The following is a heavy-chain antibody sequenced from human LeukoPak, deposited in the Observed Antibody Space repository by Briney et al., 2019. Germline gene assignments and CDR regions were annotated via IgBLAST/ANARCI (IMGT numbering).Heavy chain of an antibody. CDR3: ATSSRLREYYYYMDV. J-gene: IGHJ6*03. D-gene: IGHD4-17*01. CDR1: GYTLTELS. Sequence: ASVKVSCKVSGYTLTELSMHWVRQAPGKGLEWMGGFDPEDGETIYAQKFQGRVTMTEDTSTDTAYMELSSLRSEDTAVYYCATSSRLREYYYYMDVWGKGTTVTVSS. V-gene: IGHV1-24*01. CDR2: FDPEDGET.